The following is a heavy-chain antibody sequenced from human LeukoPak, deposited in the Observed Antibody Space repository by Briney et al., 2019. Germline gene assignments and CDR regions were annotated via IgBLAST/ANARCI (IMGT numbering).Heavy chain of an antibody. CDR1: GGSISSGGYS. Sequence: SETLSLTCAVSGGSISSGGYSWSWIRQPPGKGLEWIGYIYLSGSTYYSPSLKSRVTISVDTSKNQFSLKLSSVTAADTAVYYCARDWSHSFDYWGQGILVTVSS. D-gene: IGHD3-3*01. CDR2: IYLSGST. V-gene: IGHV4-30-2*01. J-gene: IGHJ4*02. CDR3: ARDWSHSFDY.